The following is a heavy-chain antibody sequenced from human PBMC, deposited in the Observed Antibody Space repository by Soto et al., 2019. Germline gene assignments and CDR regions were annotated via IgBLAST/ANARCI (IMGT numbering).Heavy chain of an antibody. V-gene: IGHV4-59*01. CDR2: IYYSGST. J-gene: IGHJ6*03. D-gene: IGHD2-2*02. CDR1: GGSISSYY. CDR3: AGVPIVVVPAAIARYMHV. Sequence: SETLSLTCTVSGGSISSYYWSWIRQPPGKGLEWIGYIYYSGSTNYNPSLKSRVTISVDTSKNQFSLKLSSVTAADTAVYYCAGVPIVVVPAAIARYMHVWGKGTTVTVSS.